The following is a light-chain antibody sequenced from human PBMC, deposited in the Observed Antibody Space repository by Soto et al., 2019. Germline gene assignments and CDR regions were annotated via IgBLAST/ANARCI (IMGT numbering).Light chain of an antibody. CDR2: AAS. CDR3: QQANSFPFT. CDR1: QHISTW. J-gene: IGKJ2*01. V-gene: IGKV1-12*01. Sequence: DIQMTQSPSSVSASLGDRVTITCRASQHISTWLVWDQQKPGKAPQLLIYAASSLQTGVPSRFSGSGSGTDFSLTISSLQPEDSATYSCQQANSFPFTFGQGTRMEI.